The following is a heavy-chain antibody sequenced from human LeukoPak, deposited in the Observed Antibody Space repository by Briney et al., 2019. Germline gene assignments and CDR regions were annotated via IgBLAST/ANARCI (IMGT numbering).Heavy chain of an antibody. CDR2: IKQDGSEK. Sequence: GGSLRLSCAASGFTFSSYWMSWVRQAPGKGLEWVANIKQDGSEKYYVDSVKGRFTISRDNAKNSLYLQMNSLRAEDTAVYYCARDWVFGYDRYSDYWGQGTLVTVSS. CDR1: GFTFSSYW. V-gene: IGHV3-7*01. D-gene: IGHD5-12*01. CDR3: ARDWVFGYDRYSDY. J-gene: IGHJ4*02.